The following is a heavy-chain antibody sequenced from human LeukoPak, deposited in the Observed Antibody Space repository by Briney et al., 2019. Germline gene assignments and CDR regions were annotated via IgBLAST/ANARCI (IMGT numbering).Heavy chain of an antibody. J-gene: IGHJ4*02. CDR1: GFTFSSYA. V-gene: IGHV3-23*01. D-gene: IGHD4-17*01. CDR2: ISGSGGST. Sequence: PGGSLRLSCAASGFTFSSYAMSWVRQAPGKGLEWVSAISGSGGSTYYADSVKGRFTISRDNSKNTLYLQMNSLRAEDTAVYYCARDPNGDYVASQIDYWGQGTLVTVSS. CDR3: ARDPNGDYVASQIDY.